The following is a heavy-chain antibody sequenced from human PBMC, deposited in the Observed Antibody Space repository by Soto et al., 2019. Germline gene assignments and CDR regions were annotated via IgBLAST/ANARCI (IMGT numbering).Heavy chain of an antibody. CDR1: GFIFISYT. J-gene: IGHJ6*02. V-gene: IGHV3-21*01. CDR2: ISSSSSYT. Sequence: GGSLRLSCAASGFIFISYTMNWVRQAPGKGLEWVSSISSSSSYTYYADSVKGRFTISRDNAKNSLYLQMNSLRDEDTAVYYCARDLGGVYDFWSGKNYYYGMDVWGQGTTVTVSS. D-gene: IGHD3-3*01. CDR3: ARDLGGVYDFWSGKNYYYGMDV.